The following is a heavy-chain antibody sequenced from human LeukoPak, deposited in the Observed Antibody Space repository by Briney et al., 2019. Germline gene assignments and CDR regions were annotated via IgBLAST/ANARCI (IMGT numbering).Heavy chain of an antibody. CDR3: AREIDGYSHLAYYYYYMDV. CDR1: GGTFSSYA. Sequence: GSSVKVSCKASGGTFSSYAISWVRQAPGQGLEWMGRVIPIFGTANYAQKFQGRVTITTDESTSTAYMKLSSLRSEDTAVYYCAREIDGYSHLAYYYYYMDVWGKGTTVTVSS. D-gene: IGHD5-18*01. V-gene: IGHV1-69*05. J-gene: IGHJ6*03. CDR2: VIPIFGTA.